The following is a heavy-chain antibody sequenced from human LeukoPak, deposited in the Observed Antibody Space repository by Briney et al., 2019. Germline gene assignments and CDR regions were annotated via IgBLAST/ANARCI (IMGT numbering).Heavy chain of an antibody. D-gene: IGHD3-16*01. J-gene: IGHJ5*02. CDR3: ARVTRGGSLNWFDP. CDR2: VYYSGST. CDR1: GGSISISSYY. V-gene: IGHV4-39*07. Sequence: SETLSLTCTVSGGSISISSYYWGWVRQPPGKGLEWIANVYYSGSTYYNPSLKSRVTISINTSKNQFSLKVSSVTAADTAVYYCARVTRGGSLNWFDPWGQGTLVTVSS.